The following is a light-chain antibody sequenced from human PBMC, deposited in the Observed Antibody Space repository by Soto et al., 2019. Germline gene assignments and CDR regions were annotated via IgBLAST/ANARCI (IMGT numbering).Light chain of an antibody. CDR1: QSVSSN. CDR2: GAS. V-gene: IGKV3-15*01. J-gene: IGKJ5*01. Sequence: EIVMTQSQATLSVSPGARATLSCRASQSVSSNLAWFQQKPGQAPRLLIYGASTRATGIPARFSGSGSGTDFTLTISRLEPEDFAVYYCQQYGNSPITFGQGTLLAVK. CDR3: QQYGNSPIT.